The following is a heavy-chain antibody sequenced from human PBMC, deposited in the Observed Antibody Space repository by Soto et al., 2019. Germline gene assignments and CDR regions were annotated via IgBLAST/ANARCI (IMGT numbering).Heavy chain of an antibody. J-gene: IGHJ1*01. D-gene: IGHD2-21*02. CDR3: ARGGEVVVVTAIQYFQH. CDR2: INHSGST. V-gene: IGHV4-34*01. Sequence: SETLSLTCAVYGGSFSGYYWSWIRQPPGKGLEWIGEINHSGSTNYNPSLKSRVTISVDTSKNQFSLKLSSVTAADTAVYYCARGGEVVVVTAIQYFQHWGQGTLVTVSS. CDR1: GGSFSGYY.